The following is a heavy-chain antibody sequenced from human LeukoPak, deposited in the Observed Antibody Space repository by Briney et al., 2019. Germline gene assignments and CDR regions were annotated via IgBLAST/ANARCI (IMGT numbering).Heavy chain of an antibody. V-gene: IGHV3-48*03. CDR1: GFTFSSYE. CDR3: ARESQSAYYYDNSGYEDAFDI. D-gene: IGHD3-22*01. J-gene: IGHJ3*02. CDR2: ISSGGSTI. Sequence: GGSLRLSCAASGFTFSSYETNWVRQAPGKGLEWVSYISSGGSTIYYADSVKGRFTISRDNAKNSLYLQMNSLRAEDTAVYYCARESQSAYYYDNSGYEDAFDIWGQGTMVTVSS.